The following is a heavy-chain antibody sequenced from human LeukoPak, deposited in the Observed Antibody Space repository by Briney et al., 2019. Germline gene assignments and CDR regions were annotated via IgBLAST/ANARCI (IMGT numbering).Heavy chain of an antibody. J-gene: IGHJ4*02. Sequence: NPSETLSLTCTVSGGSISSSSYYWGCIRPPPGKGRECICTIYNSRSTYYNPSLKRRGTISVGTSKNQFSLKLMSVTAADNAAYYCASTLDLRCPTRGDYWGQGTLVTVSS. CDR1: GGSISSSSYY. CDR2: IYNSRST. D-gene: IGHD3-10*01. V-gene: IGHV4-39*01. CDR3: ASTLDLRCPTRGDY.